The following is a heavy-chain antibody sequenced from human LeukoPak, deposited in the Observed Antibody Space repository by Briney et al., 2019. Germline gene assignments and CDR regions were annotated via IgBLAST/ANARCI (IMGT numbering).Heavy chain of an antibody. CDR1: GFTFSSYG. V-gene: IGHV3-33*01. Sequence: GGSLRLSCAASGFTFSSYGMHWVRQAPGKGLEWLAVIWYDGSNKYYADSVKGRFTISRDNSKNTLYLQMNSLRAEDTAVYYCARDLGYYYFMDVWGKGTTVTVSS. J-gene: IGHJ6*03. CDR2: IWYDGSNK. CDR3: ARDLGYYYFMDV.